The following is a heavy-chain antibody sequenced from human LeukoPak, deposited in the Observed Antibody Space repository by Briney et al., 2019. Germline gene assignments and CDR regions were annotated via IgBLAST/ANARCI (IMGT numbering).Heavy chain of an antibody. CDR3: YYRVSSGYLT. D-gene: IGHD3-22*01. CDR2: INPSGGGT. Sequence: ASVKVSCKASGYTFTSYYMHWVRQAPGQGLEWMGIINPSGGGTSYAQKFQGRVTMTRDMSTSTDYMELSSLRSDDTAVYYCYYRVSSGYLTWGQGTLVAVSS. CDR1: GYTFTSYY. J-gene: IGHJ4*02. V-gene: IGHV1-46*01.